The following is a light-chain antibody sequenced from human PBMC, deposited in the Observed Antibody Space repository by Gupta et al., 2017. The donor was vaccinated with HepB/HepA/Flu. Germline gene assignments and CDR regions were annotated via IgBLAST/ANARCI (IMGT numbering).Light chain of an antibody. CDR3: SSYTTISTLV. V-gene: IGLV2-14*03. CDR2: DVT. CDR1: SSDIGGYNF. J-gene: IGLJ2*01. Sequence: QSALTQPASVSGSPGQSITISCTGTSSDIGGYNFVSWYHQHPGKAPRLIIYDVTNRPSGVSTRFSGSRSGSTASLTISGLQAEDEGDYYCSSYTTISTLVFGGGTKVTVL.